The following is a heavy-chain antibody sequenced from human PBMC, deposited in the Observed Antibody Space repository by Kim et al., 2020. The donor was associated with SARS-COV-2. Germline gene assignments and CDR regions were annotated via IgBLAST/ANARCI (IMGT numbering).Heavy chain of an antibody. CDR1: GYTFTSYY. Sequence: ASVKVSCKASGYTFTSYYMHWVRQAPGQGLEWMGIINPSGGSTSYAQRFQGRVTMTRDTSTSTVYMELSSLRFEDTAVYYCARDRCSGGSCYSGGMEVWGQGTTITVSS. V-gene: IGHV1-46*01. D-gene: IGHD2-15*01. J-gene: IGHJ6*02. CDR2: INPSGGST. CDR3: ARDRCSGGSCYSGGMEV.